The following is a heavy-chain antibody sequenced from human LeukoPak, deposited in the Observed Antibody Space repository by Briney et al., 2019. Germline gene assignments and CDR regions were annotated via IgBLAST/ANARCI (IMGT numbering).Heavy chain of an antibody. D-gene: IGHD4-11*01. CDR3: ARRIVTNNYYYGMDV. Sequence: PGGSLRLSCAASGFSFSSYSMNWVRQAPGKGLEWVSCISSSASYIYYADSVKGRFTISRDNAKNSLYLQMNSLRAEDTAVYYCARRIVTNNYYYGMDVWGQGTTVTVSS. J-gene: IGHJ6*02. CDR2: ISSSASYI. V-gene: IGHV3-21*06. CDR1: GFSFSSYS.